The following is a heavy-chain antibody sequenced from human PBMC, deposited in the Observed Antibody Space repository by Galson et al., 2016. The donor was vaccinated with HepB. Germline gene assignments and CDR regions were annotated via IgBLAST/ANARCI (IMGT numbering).Heavy chain of an antibody. CDR2: IWYDGSNE. Sequence: SLRLSCAASGFTFSHYGMHWVRQAPGKGLEWVAVIWYDGSNEYYADSVKGRFTISRGNSRNTLFLQMNSLRAEDTAVYYCARDPTYYYVLAGYFDIWGQGTVVAVSS. CDR1: GFTFSHYG. V-gene: IGHV3-33*01. CDR3: ARDPTYYYVLAGYFDI. D-gene: IGHD3-10*02. J-gene: IGHJ3*02.